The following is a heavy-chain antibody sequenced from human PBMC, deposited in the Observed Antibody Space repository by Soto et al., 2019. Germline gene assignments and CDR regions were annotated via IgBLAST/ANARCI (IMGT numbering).Heavy chain of an antibody. J-gene: IGHJ4*01. CDR3: AKDSHWAIISPTHDY. V-gene: IGHV3-9*01. CDR1: GFTFDDYA. Sequence: GGSLRLSCAASGFTFDDYAMHWVRQAPGKGLEWVSGISWNSGSIDYADSVKGRFTISRDTSKNMLYLQMNSLRAEDTAIYYCAKDSHWAIISPTHDYWGHGTLVTVSS. CDR2: ISWNSGSI. D-gene: IGHD2-2*01.